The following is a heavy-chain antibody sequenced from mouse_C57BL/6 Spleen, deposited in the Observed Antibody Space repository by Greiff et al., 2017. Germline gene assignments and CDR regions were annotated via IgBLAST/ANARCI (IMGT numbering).Heavy chain of an antibody. V-gene: IGHV1-55*01. CDR1: GYTFTSYW. J-gene: IGHJ2*01. D-gene: IGHD1-1*01. CDR2: IYPGSGST. Sequence: VQLQQSGAELVKPGASVKMSCKASGYTFTSYWITWVKQRPGQGLEWIGDIYPGSGSTNYNEKFKSKATLTVDTSSSTAYMQLSSLTSEDSAVYYCARFPYYDGSSLDYWGQGTTLTVSS. CDR3: ARFPYYDGSSLDY.